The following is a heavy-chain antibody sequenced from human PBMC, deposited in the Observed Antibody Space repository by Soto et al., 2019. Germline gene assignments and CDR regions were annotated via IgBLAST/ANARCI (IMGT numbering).Heavy chain of an antibody. Sequence: ASGKVSCKASGYTFTGYYMHWVRQAPGQGLEWMGWINPNSGGTNYAQKFQGRVTMTRDTSISTAYMELSRLRSDDTAVYYCASALAAATKYYYYGMDVWGQGTTVTVSS. CDR1: GYTFTGYY. D-gene: IGHD6-13*01. V-gene: IGHV1-2*02. CDR2: INPNSGGT. CDR3: ASALAAATKYYYYGMDV. J-gene: IGHJ6*02.